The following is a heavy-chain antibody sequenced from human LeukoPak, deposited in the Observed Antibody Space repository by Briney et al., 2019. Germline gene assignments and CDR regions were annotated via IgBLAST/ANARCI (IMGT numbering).Heavy chain of an antibody. CDR1: GFTFSSYS. CDR2: ISSNSSYI. Sequence: GGSLRLSCAASGFTFSSYSMNWVRQAPGKGLEWVSYISSNSSYIYYADSVKGRFTISRDNAKNSLYLQMNSLRAEDTAVYYCAREDFWSGYPLYYFDYWGQGTLVTVSS. V-gene: IGHV3-21*05. CDR3: AREDFWSGYPLYYFDY. D-gene: IGHD3-3*01. J-gene: IGHJ4*02.